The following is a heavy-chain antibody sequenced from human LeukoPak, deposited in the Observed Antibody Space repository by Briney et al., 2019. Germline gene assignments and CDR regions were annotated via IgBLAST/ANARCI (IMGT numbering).Heavy chain of an antibody. CDR1: DGSFSGYY. D-gene: IGHD6-19*01. CDR2: INHSGST. CDR3: ARDVRTPDRTAFSSGWSDLWGGYYFDY. J-gene: IGHJ4*02. Sequence: SETLSLTCAVYDGSFSGYYWSWIRQPPGKGLEWIGEINHSGSTNYNPSLKSRVTISVDTSKNQFSLKLSSVTAADTAVYYCARDVRTPDRTAFSSGWSDLWGGYYFDYWGQGTLVTVSS. V-gene: IGHV4-34*01.